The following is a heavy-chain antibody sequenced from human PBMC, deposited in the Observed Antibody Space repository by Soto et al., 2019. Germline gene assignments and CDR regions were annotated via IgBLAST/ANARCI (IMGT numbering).Heavy chain of an antibody. CDR3: ARGGYSYGIYYYYYGMDV. Sequence: GGSLRLSCAASGFTFSSYAMHWVRQASGKGLEWVAVISYDGSNKYYADSVKGRFTISRDNSKNTLYLQMNSLRAEDTTVYYCARGGYSYGIYYYYYGMDVWGQGTTVTVPS. J-gene: IGHJ6*02. CDR1: GFTFSSYA. CDR2: ISYDGSNK. D-gene: IGHD5-18*01. V-gene: IGHV3-30-3*01.